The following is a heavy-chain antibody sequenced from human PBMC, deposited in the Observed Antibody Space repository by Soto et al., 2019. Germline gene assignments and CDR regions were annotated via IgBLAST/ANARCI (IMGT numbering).Heavy chain of an antibody. CDR2: ITRDGYNK. J-gene: IGHJ4*02. CDR1: GFTFSSYA. CDR3: TKSSGGSSSVGMDY. V-gene: IGHV3-30*02. D-gene: IGHD6-6*01. Sequence: PGGSLRLSCAASGFTFSSYAMSWVRQAPGKGLEWVASITRDGYNKYYADSVKGRFTISRDNSRDTLSLQMTALRTEDSSIYYCTKSSGGSSSVGMDYWGQGTRVTVSS.